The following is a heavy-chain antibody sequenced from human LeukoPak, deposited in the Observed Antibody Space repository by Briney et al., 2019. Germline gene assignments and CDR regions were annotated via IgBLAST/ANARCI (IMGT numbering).Heavy chain of an antibody. J-gene: IGHJ4*02. CDR2: IYYSGST. CDR3: ASHYVILTYYFDY. Sequence: PSETLSLTCTVSGGSISSSSYYWGWNRQPPGKGLEWIGSIYYSGSTYYNPSLKSRVTISVDTSKNQFSLKLSSVTAADTAVYYCASHYVILTYYFDYWGQGTLVTVSS. D-gene: IGHD3-9*01. V-gene: IGHV4-39*01. CDR1: GGSISSSSYY.